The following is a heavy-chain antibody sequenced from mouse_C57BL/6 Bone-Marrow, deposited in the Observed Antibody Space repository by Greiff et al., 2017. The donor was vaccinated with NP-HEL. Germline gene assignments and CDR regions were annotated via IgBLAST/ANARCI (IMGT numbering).Heavy chain of an antibody. CDR3: ARDYYYSNPSYAMDY. CDR1: GYTFTDYY. D-gene: IGHD2-5*01. J-gene: IGHJ4*01. V-gene: IGHV1-76*01. Sequence: VKLQESGAELVRPGASVKLSCKASGYTFTDYYINWVKQRPGQGLEWIARIYPGSGNTYYNEKFKGKATLTAEKSSSTAYMQLSSLTSEDSAVYFCARDYYYSNPSYAMDYWGQGTSVTVSS. CDR2: IYPGSGNT.